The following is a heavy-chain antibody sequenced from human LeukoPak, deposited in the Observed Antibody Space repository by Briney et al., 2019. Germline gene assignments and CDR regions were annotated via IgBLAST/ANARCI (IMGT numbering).Heavy chain of an antibody. CDR3: TTVGIWHMVTGEDR. V-gene: IGHV3-15*01. CDR2: IKGKIDGGPT. Sequence: GGSLRLSCAASGFTFSHFWMSWVRQAPGKGLEWVGRIKGKIDGGPTDYAAPVKGRFTILRDDSKNTLYLQVSSLKPEDTAVYYCTTVGIWHMVTGEDRWGQGTLVAVSS. CDR1: GFTFSHFW. J-gene: IGHJ5*02. D-gene: IGHD5-18*01.